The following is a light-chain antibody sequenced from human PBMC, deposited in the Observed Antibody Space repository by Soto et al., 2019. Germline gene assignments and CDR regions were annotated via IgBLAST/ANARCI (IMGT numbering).Light chain of an antibody. CDR2: LGS. Sequence: DIVMTQSPLSLPVTPGEPASISCRSSQSLLHSNGYNYLYWYLQKPGQSPQLLIYLGSNRASGVPDRFSGSGSGTDFTLKISRVEADDVGVYYCMQALQTPITFGQGTRLEIK. CDR1: QSLLHSNGYNY. J-gene: IGKJ5*01. V-gene: IGKV2-28*01. CDR3: MQALQTPIT.